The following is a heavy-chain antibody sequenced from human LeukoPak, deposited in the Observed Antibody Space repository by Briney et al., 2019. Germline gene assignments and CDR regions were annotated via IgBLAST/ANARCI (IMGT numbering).Heavy chain of an antibody. V-gene: IGHV4-39*01. D-gene: IGHD3-10*01. CDR1: GGSISSSSYY. CDR3: ARHLWFGEFPTTPFGY. Sequence: SETLSLTYSVSGGSISSSSYYWGWIRQPPGKGLEWIGSIYYSGSTYYNPSLKSRVTISVDTSKNQFSLKLSSVTAADTAVYYCARHLWFGEFPTTPFGYWGQGTLVTVSS. CDR2: IYYSGST. J-gene: IGHJ4*02.